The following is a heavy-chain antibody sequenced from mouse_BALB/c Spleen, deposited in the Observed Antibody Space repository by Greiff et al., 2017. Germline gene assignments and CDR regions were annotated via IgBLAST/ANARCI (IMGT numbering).Heavy chain of an antibody. CDR2: ISDGGSYT. CDR3: VTGGYGEYAMDY. J-gene: IGHJ4*01. CDR1: GSTFSDYY. Sequence: EVQLVESGGGLVKPGGSLKLSCAASGSTFSDYYMYWVRQTPEKRLEWVATISDGGSYTYYPDSVKGRFTISRDNAKNNLYLQMSSLKSEDTAMYYCVTGGYGEYAMDYWGQGTSVTVSS. D-gene: IGHD2-2*01. V-gene: IGHV5-4*02.